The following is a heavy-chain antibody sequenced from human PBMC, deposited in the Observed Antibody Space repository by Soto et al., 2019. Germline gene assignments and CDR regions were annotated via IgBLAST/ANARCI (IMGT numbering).Heavy chain of an antibody. CDR2: IYSGGVT. CDR3: ASAYCGDDASSCYYSLDV. Sequence: EVQMVESGGGLIQPGGSLRLSSAATGFTVSRNYMSWVRQAPGKGLEWDSLIYSGGVTYYADSVKGRVTISRDNSKNTLYLQMNSLRAEDTAVYYCASAYCGDDASSCYYSLDVWGQGTTVTVSS. J-gene: IGHJ6*02. D-gene: IGHD2-21*01. V-gene: IGHV3-53*01. CDR1: GFTVSRNY.